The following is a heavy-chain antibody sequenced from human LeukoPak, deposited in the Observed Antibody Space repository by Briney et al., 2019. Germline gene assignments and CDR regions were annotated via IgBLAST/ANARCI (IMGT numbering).Heavy chain of an antibody. CDR3: AKGRSRSGPDY. J-gene: IGHJ4*02. D-gene: IGHD2-15*01. CDR2: IGGGGGST. CDR1: GFTFGNYA. Sequence: PGGSLRLSCAASGFTFGNYAMSWVRQAPGKGLEWVSAIGGGGGSTYYADSVKGRFTISRDNSKNTLYLQMNSLRAEDTALYYCAKGRSRSGPDYWGQGALVTVSS. V-gene: IGHV3-23*01.